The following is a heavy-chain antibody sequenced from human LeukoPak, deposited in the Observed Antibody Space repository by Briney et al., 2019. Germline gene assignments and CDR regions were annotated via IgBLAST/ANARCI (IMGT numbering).Heavy chain of an antibody. CDR2: ISSSSSAI. Sequence: GGSLRLSCAASGFTFSRFAMNWVRQAPGKGLEWISYISSSSSAIYYADSVKGRFTISRDNAKNSLYLQMSSLRDEDTAVYYCAQKGGTDHWGQGTLVTVSS. J-gene: IGHJ4*02. CDR3: AQKGGTDH. V-gene: IGHV3-48*02. D-gene: IGHD2-15*01. CDR1: GFTFSRFA.